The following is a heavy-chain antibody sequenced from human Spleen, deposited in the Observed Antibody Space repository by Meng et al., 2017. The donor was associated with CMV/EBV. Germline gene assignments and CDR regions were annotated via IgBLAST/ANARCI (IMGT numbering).Heavy chain of an antibody. CDR1: GFTFSSYG. Sequence: GESLKISCAASGFTFSSYGMHWVRQAPGKGLEWVGRIKSKTDGGTTDYAAPVKGRFTISRDDSKNTLYLQMNSLKTEDTAVYYCTTDPYSNQEDYWGQGTLVTVSS. CDR3: TTDPYSNQEDY. D-gene: IGHD2-15*01. J-gene: IGHJ4*02. V-gene: IGHV3-15*01. CDR2: IKSKTDGGTT.